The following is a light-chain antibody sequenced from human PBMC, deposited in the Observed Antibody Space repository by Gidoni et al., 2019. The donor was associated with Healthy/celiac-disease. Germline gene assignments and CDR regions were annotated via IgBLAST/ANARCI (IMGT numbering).Light chain of an antibody. Sequence: QSALTQPASVSGSPGQSITISCTGTSGDVVGYNSVSWYQQHPGKAPNLMIYEVRNRPSGVSTRFSGSKSGNTASLTISGLQAEDDAAYYFSSYTSSSTVVFGGGTKLTVL. J-gene: IGLJ2*01. V-gene: IGLV2-14*01. CDR2: EVR. CDR3: SSYTSSSTVV. CDR1: SGDVVGYNS.